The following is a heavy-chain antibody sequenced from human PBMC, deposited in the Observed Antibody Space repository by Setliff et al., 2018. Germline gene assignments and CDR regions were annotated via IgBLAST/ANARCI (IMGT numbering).Heavy chain of an antibody. CDR2: ISVHTGNT. V-gene: IGHV1-18*04. CDR3: ARINFYVSSGYYYASDN. Sequence: GASVKVSCKTSGYTFSDYGIAWVRQAPGQGLEWMGWISVHTGNTFYSPKFHGRVTLTTDTSTSTAYMELRSLGSDDTAVYYCARINFYVSSGYYYASDNWGQGTLVTVSS. D-gene: IGHD3-22*01. J-gene: IGHJ4*02. CDR1: GYTFSDYG.